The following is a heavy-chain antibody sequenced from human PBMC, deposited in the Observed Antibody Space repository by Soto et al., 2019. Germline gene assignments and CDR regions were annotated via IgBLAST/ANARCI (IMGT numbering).Heavy chain of an antibody. J-gene: IGHJ6*02. Sequence: LSLTCTVSGGSISSGGYYWSWIRQHPGKGLEWIGCIYYSGSTYYNPSLKSRVTISVDTSKNQFSLKLSSVTAADTAVYYCARDIVVVPAAEKEHYYYYYGMDVWGQGTTVTVSS. CDR1: GGSISSGGYY. CDR2: IYYSGST. V-gene: IGHV4-31*03. D-gene: IGHD2-2*01. CDR3: ARDIVVVPAAEKEHYYYYYGMDV.